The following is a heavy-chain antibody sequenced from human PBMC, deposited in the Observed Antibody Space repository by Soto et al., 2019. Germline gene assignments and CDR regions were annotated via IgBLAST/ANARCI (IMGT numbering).Heavy chain of an antibody. D-gene: IGHD6-13*01. CDR1: GGTFSSYA. CDR3: ARDPRKGRTSSTLHREWYYYYGMDV. Sequence: SVKVSCKASGGTFSSYAISWVRQAPGQGLEWMGGIIPIFGTANYAQKFQGRVTITADESTSTAYMELSSLRSEDTAVYYCARDPRKGRTSSTLHREWYYYYGMDVWGQGPTVTVSS. J-gene: IGHJ6*02. CDR2: IIPIFGTA. V-gene: IGHV1-69*13.